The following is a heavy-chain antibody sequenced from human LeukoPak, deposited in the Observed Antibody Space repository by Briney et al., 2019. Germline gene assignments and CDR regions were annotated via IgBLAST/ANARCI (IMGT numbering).Heavy chain of an antibody. CDR3: AKETTVTTYGAPFEY. V-gene: IGHV3-23*01. J-gene: IGHJ4*02. CDR2: ISGSGVRT. CDR1: GFTFSSYA. Sequence: GGSLRLSCAASGFTFSSYAMNWVRQAPGKGLEWVSAISGSGVRTYYVGSVKGRFTISRDNSKNTLYLQMNGLRVDDTAVYYCAKETTVTTYGAPFEYWGQGTLVTVSS. D-gene: IGHD4-17*01.